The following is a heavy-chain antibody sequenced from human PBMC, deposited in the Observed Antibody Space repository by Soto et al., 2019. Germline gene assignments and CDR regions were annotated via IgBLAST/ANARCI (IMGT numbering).Heavy chain of an antibody. CDR2: ISTGGSTI. Sequence: PGGSLRLSCSASGFTFSNYNMNWVRQAPGTGLEGVSYISTGGSTIYYADSVKGRFTISRDNAKNSLYLQMHSLRDVDTAVYYCAGYGNYESHSGMDVWGQGTTVTVSS. J-gene: IGHJ6*02. CDR1: GFTFSNYN. CDR3: AGYGNYESHSGMDV. V-gene: IGHV3-48*02. D-gene: IGHD1-7*01.